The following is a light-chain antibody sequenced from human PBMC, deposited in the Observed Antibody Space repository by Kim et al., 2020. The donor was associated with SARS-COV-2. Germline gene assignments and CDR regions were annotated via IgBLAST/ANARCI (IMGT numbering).Light chain of an antibody. CDR2: GAS. J-gene: IGKJ4*01. CDR3: QQYARTPLT. Sequence: APGEGATLSCRASQSVNNIYLAWYQQKPGQAPRLLIYGASSRATGIPDRFSGRGSGTDFTLTISRVEPEDFAVYYCQQYARTPLTFGGGTKVDIK. V-gene: IGKV3-20*01. CDR1: QSVNNIY.